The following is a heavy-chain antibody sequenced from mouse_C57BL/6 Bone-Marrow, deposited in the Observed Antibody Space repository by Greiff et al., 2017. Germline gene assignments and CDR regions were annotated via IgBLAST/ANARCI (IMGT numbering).Heavy chain of an antibody. CDR2: IHPNSGST. D-gene: IGHD1-1*01. Sequence: QVQLQQSGAELVKPGASVKLSCKASGYTFTSYWMHWVKQRPGQGLEWIGMIHPNSGSTNYNEKFKSKATLTVDKSSSTAYMQLSSLTSEDSAVYYCAREGYYGSSYVFFAYWGQGTLVTVSA. J-gene: IGHJ3*01. CDR3: AREGYYGSSYVFFAY. V-gene: IGHV1-64*01. CDR1: GYTFTSYW.